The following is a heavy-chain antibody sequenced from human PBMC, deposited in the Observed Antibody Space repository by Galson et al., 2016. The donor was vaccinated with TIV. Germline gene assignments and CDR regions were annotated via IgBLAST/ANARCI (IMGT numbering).Heavy chain of an antibody. J-gene: IGHJ4*02. D-gene: IGHD2-21*01. CDR3: AVWSNIYYFAL. Sequence: SVKVSCKASGYTFINYYMHWVRQAPGQGLEWVGVIDPSGGGTTYAQKFQGRVTMTRDTSTNTVYMDLSSLRSDDTAVFYCAVWSNIYYFALWGQGTLITVSS. V-gene: IGHV1-46*01. CDR2: IDPSGGGT. CDR1: GYTFINYY.